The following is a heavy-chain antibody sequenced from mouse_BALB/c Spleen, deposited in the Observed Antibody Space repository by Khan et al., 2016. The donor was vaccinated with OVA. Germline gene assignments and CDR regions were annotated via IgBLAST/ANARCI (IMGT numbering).Heavy chain of an antibody. CDR2: ISYSGRT. J-gene: IGHJ2*01. D-gene: IGHD1-1*01. CDR1: GYSITSDYA. Sequence: EVQLQESGPGLVKPSQSLSLTCTVTGYSITSDYAWNWIRQFPGNKLEWVGYISYSGRTSYNPSLKSRIPITRDTSKNQFFLQLSSVTTEDTATYYCARSVTITTVVATDFDYWGQGTTLTVAS. V-gene: IGHV3-2*02. CDR3: ARSVTITTVVATDFDY.